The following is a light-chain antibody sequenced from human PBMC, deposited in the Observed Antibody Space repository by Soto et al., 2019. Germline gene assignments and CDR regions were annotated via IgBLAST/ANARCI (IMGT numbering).Light chain of an antibody. Sequence: EVVLTQSPATLSLSPGERATLSFRTSQSVSNYLAWYQQKPGQAPRILIYDASNRATGVPARFSGSGSETEFTLTIRSLQSEDFAVYFCQQYNNWPSFGQGTRLEIK. J-gene: IGKJ5*01. CDR2: DAS. V-gene: IGKV3-11*01. CDR3: QQYNNWPS. CDR1: QSVSNY.